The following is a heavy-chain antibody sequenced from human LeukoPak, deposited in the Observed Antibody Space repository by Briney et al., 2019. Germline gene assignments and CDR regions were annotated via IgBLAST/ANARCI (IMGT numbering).Heavy chain of an antibody. D-gene: IGHD3-10*01. Sequence: ESLKISCKGSGYSFTSYWIGWVRQMPGKGLEWMGIIYPGDSDTRYSPSFQGQVTISADKSISTAYLQWSSLKASDTAMYYCARHLAVRGVINWGMVNAFDIWGQGTMVTVSS. CDR1: GYSFTSYW. V-gene: IGHV5-51*01. CDR2: IYPGDSDT. J-gene: IGHJ3*02. CDR3: ARHLAVRGVINWGMVNAFDI.